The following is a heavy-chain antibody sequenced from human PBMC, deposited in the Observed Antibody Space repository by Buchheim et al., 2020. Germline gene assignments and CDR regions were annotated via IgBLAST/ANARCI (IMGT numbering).Heavy chain of an antibody. CDR1: GFTFSSYW. J-gene: IGHJ2*01. V-gene: IGHV3-7*01. Sequence: EVQLVESGGGLVQPGGSLRLSCAASGFTFSSYWMSWVRQAPGKGLEWVANINEDGSEKYYVDSVKGRITISRDNAKNSLSLQMNSLRAEDTAVYYCARDPPPLYYYDSSGFDWYFDLWGRGTL. D-gene: IGHD3-22*01. CDR2: INEDGSEK. CDR3: ARDPPPLYYYDSSGFDWYFDL.